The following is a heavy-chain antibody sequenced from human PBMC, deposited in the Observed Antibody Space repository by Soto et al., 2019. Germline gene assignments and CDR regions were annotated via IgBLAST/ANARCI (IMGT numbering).Heavy chain of an antibody. J-gene: IGHJ6*02. V-gene: IGHV5-51*01. CDR3: ARHYYDFWSGYNYYYGMDV. Sequence: GESLKISCKGSGYSFTSYWIGWVRQMPGKGLEWMGIIYPGDSDTRYSPSFQGQVTISADKSISTAYLQWSSLKASDTAMYYCARHYYDFWSGYNYYYGMDVWGQVTTVTVSS. CDR1: GYSFTSYW. D-gene: IGHD3-3*01. CDR2: IYPGDSDT.